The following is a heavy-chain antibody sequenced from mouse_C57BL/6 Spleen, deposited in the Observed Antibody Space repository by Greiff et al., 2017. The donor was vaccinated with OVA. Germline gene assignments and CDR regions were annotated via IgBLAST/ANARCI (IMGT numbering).Heavy chain of an antibody. CDR2: INPNNGGT. Sequence: VQLQPSGPELVKPGASVKMSCKASGYTFTDYNMHWVKQSNGKSLEWIGYINPNNGGTSYNQQFKGKATLTVNKSSSTAYMELLSLTSDDSAVYYCARLRYYAMDYWGQRTSVTVSS. CDR1: GYTFTDYN. V-gene: IGHV1-22*01. D-gene: IGHD1-1*01. J-gene: IGHJ4*01. CDR3: ARLRYYAMDY.